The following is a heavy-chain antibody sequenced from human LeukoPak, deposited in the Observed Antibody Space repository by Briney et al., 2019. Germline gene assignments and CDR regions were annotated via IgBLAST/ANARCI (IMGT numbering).Heavy chain of an antibody. D-gene: IGHD2-2*01. V-gene: IGHV4-34*01. CDR3: ARTPGYCSSASCIRWFDL. Sequence: SGTLSLTCAVYGGSFSGYYWSWLRQPPGKGLEWIGEINHSGSTNYNPSLKSRVTISVDTSKNQFSLKLSSVTAADTAVYYCARTPGYCSSASCIRWFDLWGQGTLVTVSS. CDR2: INHSGST. CDR1: GGSFSGYY. J-gene: IGHJ5*02.